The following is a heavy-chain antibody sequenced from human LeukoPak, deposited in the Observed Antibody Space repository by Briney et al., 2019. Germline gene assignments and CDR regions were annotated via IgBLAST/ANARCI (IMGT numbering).Heavy chain of an antibody. Sequence: PGGSLRLSCAASGFTFSSYTMNWVRQAPGKGLEWVAAISSSSRDIFYADSVKGRFTISRDNSKNTLYLQMNSLRAEDTAVYYCAKDLGDGSVNLGYFDYWGQGTLVTVSS. D-gene: IGHD3-10*01. CDR3: AKDLGDGSVNLGYFDY. CDR2: ISSSSRDI. V-gene: IGHV3-23*01. J-gene: IGHJ4*02. CDR1: GFTFSSYT.